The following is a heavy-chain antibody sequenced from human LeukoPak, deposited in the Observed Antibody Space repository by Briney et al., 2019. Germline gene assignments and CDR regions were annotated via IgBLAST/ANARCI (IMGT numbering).Heavy chain of an antibody. V-gene: IGHV3-9*03. CDR2: ISWNSGSI. CDR3: AKADGDYGDSTTAYFDY. Sequence: GRSLRLSCAASGFTFDDYAMHWVRQAPGKGLEWVSGISWNSGSIGYADSVKGRFTISRDNAKNSLYLQMNSLRAEDMALYYCAKADGDYGDSTTAYFDYWGQGTLVTVSS. CDR1: GFTFDDYA. J-gene: IGHJ4*02. D-gene: IGHD4-17*01.